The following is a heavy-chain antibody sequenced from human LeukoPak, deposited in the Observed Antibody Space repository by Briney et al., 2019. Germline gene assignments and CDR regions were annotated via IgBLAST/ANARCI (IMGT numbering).Heavy chain of an antibody. CDR3: ARGVTGD. D-gene: IGHD1-20*01. J-gene: IGHJ4*02. V-gene: IGHV3-48*01. CDR1: GFTLSTYS. Sequence: GGSLRLSCAASGFTLSTYSMNWVRQAPGKGLEWLSYISSSGTTTNYADSVEGRFTISRDNAKNSLYLQMNSLRAEDTAVYYCARGVTGDWGQGTLVTVSS. CDR2: ISSSGTTT.